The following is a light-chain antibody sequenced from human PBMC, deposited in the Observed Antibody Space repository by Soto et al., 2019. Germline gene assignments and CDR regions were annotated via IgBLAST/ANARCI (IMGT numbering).Light chain of an antibody. CDR2: LNSDGSH. CDR1: RGHSSYA. J-gene: IGLJ1*01. V-gene: IGLV4-69*01. Sequence: QPVLTQSPSASASLGASVKLTCTLRRGHSSYAIAWHQQQPEKGPRYLMKLNSDGSHSKGDGIPDRFSGSSSGAERYLTISSRQSEDEADYYCQTWGTGIQVFGTGTKVTVL. CDR3: QTWGTGIQV.